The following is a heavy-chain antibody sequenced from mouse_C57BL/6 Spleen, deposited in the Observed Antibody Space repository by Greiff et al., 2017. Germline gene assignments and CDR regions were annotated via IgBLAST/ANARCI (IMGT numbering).Heavy chain of an antibody. D-gene: IGHD1-1*01. CDR2: INPGSGGT. V-gene: IGHV1-54*01. J-gene: IGHJ3*01. CDR3: ARGNYGSSAWFAY. Sequence: VQLQESGAELVRPGTSVKVSCKASGYAFTNYLIEWVKQRPGQGLEWIGVINPGSGGTNYNEKFKGKATLTADKSSSTAYMQLSSLTSEDSAVYFCARGNYGSSAWFAYWGQGTLGTVAA. CDR1: GYAFTNYL.